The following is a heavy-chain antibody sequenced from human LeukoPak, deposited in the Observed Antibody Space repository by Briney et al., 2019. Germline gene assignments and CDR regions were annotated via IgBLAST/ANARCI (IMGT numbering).Heavy chain of an antibody. CDR3: AAGTAADY. CDR2: INGDESST. D-gene: IGHD6-13*01. Sequence: GGSLRLSCAASGFTFSSYWMHWVRQGPGKGLVWVSRINGDESSTSCADSVKGRFTISRDNAQNALFLQMNSLRVEDTAVYYCAAGTAADYWGLGTLVTVSS. CDR1: GFTFSSYW. V-gene: IGHV3-74*01. J-gene: IGHJ4*02.